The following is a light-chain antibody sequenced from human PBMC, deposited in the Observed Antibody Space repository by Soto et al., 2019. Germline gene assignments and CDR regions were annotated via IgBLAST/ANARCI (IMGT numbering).Light chain of an antibody. CDR2: GAS. CDR3: QQYGSPPLP. Sequence: EIVLPQSPGTLSLSPGERATLSCRASQSVSSSYLAWYQQKPGQAPRLLIYGASSRATGIPDRFSGSGSGTDFTLTISRLEPEDFAVYYCQQYGSPPLPFGQGTNLDI. J-gene: IGKJ2*01. CDR1: QSVSSSY. V-gene: IGKV3-20*01.